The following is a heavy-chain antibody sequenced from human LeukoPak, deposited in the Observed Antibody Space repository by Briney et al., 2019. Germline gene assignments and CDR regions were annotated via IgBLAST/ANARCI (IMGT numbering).Heavy chain of an antibody. CDR3: ARVAYELLSTSGDY. D-gene: IGHD3-10*01. J-gene: IGHJ4*02. Sequence: PSETLSLTCAVSGYSISSCYYWGWSRPPPGKGLEWIGSIYHSGSTYYNPSLKSRFTISVDTSKNQFSLKLSSVTAADTDLYYCARVAYELLSTSGDYWGQGTLVTVSS. V-gene: IGHV4-38-2*01. CDR2: IYHSGST. CDR1: GYSISSCYY.